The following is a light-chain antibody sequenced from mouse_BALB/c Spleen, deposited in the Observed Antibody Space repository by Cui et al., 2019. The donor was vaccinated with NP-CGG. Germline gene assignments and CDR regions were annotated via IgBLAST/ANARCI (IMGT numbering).Light chain of an antibody. J-gene: IGLJ1*01. CDR3: ALWYSNHWV. CDR2: GTN. Sequence: QAVVTQESALTTSPSETVTLTCRSSTGAVTTSNYANWVQEKPDHLFTGLIGGTNNRAPGVPARFSGSLIGDKAALTIKGAQTEDEAIYFCALWYSNHWVFGGGTKLTVL. CDR1: TGAVTTSNY. V-gene: IGLV1*01.